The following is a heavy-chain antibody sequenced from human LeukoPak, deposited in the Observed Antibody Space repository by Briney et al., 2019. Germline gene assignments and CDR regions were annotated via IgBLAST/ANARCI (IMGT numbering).Heavy chain of an antibody. V-gene: IGHV1-69*06. Sequence: SVKVSCKASGGTFSRYTISWVRQAPGQGLEWMGEITPIFDTANYPLKFQGRVTITADKSTSTVYMELSSLRSEDTAVYYCARDITSAGMFDYWGQGTLVTVSS. CDR2: ITPIFDTA. J-gene: IGHJ4*02. CDR3: ARDITSAGMFDY. CDR1: GGTFSRYT.